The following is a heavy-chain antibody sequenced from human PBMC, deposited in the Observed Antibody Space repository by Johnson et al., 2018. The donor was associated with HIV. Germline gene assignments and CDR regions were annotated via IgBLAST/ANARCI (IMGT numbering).Heavy chain of an antibody. CDR3: ARGRGITIFGVVIADAFDI. J-gene: IGHJ3*02. CDR2: INWNGGST. Sequence: VQLVESGGGVVQPGRSLRLSCAASGFTFSSYAMHWVRQAPGKGLEWVSGINWNGGSTGYADSVEGRVTISRDNAKNSLYLQMNSLRAEDTALYYCARGRGITIFGVVIADAFDIWGQGTMVTVSS. CDR1: GFTFSSYA. V-gene: IGHV3-20*04. D-gene: IGHD3-3*01.